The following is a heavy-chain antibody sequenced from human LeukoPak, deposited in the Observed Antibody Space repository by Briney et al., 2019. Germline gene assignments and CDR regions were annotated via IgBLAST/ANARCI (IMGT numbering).Heavy chain of an antibody. V-gene: IGHV3-21*01. Sequence: GGSLRLSCIASGFTFSSYSMNWVRQAPGKGLEWISSISSSSNYIYYADSVKGRFTISRDNAKNSLYLQMNSLRADDTAMYYCARDLHGESCTTPNCSWGQGTLVTVSS. CDR2: ISSSSNYI. J-gene: IGHJ4*02. CDR1: GFTFSSYS. D-gene: IGHD3-10*01. CDR3: ARDLHGESCTTPNCS.